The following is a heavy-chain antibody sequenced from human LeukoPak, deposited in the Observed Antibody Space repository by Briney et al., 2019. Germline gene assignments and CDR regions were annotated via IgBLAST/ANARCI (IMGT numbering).Heavy chain of an antibody. Sequence: GGSLRLSCSASRFTFSNFNMNWVRQAPGKGLEWVSYIGSSGTTIYYADSVQGRFTISRDNAKNSLYLQMNNLRAEDTAVYYCARNRAIYYYDSSGFDPWGQGTLVTVSS. CDR1: RFTFSNFN. V-gene: IGHV3-48*03. J-gene: IGHJ5*02. CDR3: ARNRAIYYYDSSGFDP. CDR2: IGSSGTTI. D-gene: IGHD3-22*01.